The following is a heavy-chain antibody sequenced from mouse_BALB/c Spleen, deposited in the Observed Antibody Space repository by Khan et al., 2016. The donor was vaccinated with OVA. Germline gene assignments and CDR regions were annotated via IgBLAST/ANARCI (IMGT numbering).Heavy chain of an antibody. J-gene: IGHJ2*01. V-gene: IGHV5-9-3*01. D-gene: IGHD2-3*01. CDR1: GFTFNNYA. Sequence: EVELVESGGGLVKPGGSLKLSCAASGFTFNNYAMSWVRQTPEKRLEWVATVSSGGSYTYYPDSVKGRFTISRDNAKNTLYLQMSKLGSEDTAVNYCARQEEIYDGPFDYWGQGTTLTVSS. CDR3: ARQEEIYDGPFDY. CDR2: VSSGGSYT.